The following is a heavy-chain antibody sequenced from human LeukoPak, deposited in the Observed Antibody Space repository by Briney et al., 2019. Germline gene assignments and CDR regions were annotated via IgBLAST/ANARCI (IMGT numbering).Heavy chain of an antibody. Sequence: GGSLRLSCAASGFTVSSNYMSWVRQAPGKGLEWVSVIYSGGSTYYADSVKGRFTISRDNSKNTLYLQMNSLRAEDTAVYYCARETVVVRGGFDYWGQGTLVTVSS. CDR1: GFTVSSNY. CDR2: IYSGGST. V-gene: IGHV3-66*02. J-gene: IGHJ4*02. D-gene: IGHD2-21*01. CDR3: ARETVVVRGGFDY.